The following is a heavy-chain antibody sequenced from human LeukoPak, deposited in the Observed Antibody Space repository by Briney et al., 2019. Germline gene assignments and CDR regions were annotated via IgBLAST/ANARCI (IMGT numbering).Heavy chain of an antibody. D-gene: IGHD2-2*01. V-gene: IGHV3-30*02. CDR1: GFTFSNYG. Sequence: GGSLRLSCAASGFTFSNYGIHWVRQAPGKGLEWVAFVRSDGGIKYYADSVKGRFTISRDNSRTTVCLQMNSLRAEDTAVYHCAKDLPAAYFDYWGQGTLVTVSS. J-gene: IGHJ4*02. CDR2: VRSDGGIK. CDR3: AKDLPAAYFDY.